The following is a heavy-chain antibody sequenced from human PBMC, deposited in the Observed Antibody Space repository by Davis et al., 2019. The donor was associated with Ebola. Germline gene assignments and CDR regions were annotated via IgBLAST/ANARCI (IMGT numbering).Heavy chain of an antibody. CDR3: ARATKSDYYDSSGYYYPSPFDY. Sequence: PSETLSLTCAVYGGSFSGYYWSWIRQPPGKGLEWIGEINHSGSTNYNPSLKSRVTISVDTSKNQFSLNLSSVTAADTAVYYCARATKSDYYDSSGYYYPSPFDYWGQGTLVTVSS. D-gene: IGHD3-22*01. CDR1: GGSFSGYY. V-gene: IGHV4-34*01. CDR2: INHSGST. J-gene: IGHJ4*02.